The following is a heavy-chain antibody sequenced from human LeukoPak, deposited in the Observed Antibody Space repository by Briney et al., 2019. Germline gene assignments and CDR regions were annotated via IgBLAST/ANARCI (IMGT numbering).Heavy chain of an antibody. CDR3: ARGGDGTQGYFDY. V-gene: IGHV1-69*04. D-gene: IGHD2-8*01. CDR2: IIPILGIA. CDR1: GGTFSSYA. J-gene: IGHJ4*02. Sequence: ASVKVSCKASGGTFSSYAISWVRQAPGQGLEWMGRIIPILGIANYAQKFQGGVTITADKSTSTAYMELSSLRSEDTAVYYCARGGDGTQGYFDYWGQGTLVTVSS.